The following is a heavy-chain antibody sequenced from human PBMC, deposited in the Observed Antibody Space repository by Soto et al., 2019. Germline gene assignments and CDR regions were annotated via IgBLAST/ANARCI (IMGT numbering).Heavy chain of an antibody. D-gene: IGHD3-3*01. CDR3: ARGDDFWSGYTPIPYYYYGMDV. CDR2: IGTAGDT. Sequence: GGSLRLSCAASGFTFSSYDMHWVRQATGKGLEWVSAIGTAGDTYYPGSVKGRFTISRENAKNSLYLQMNSLRAEDTAVYYCARGDDFWSGYTPIPYYYYGMDVWGQGTTVTVSS. V-gene: IGHV3-13*01. J-gene: IGHJ6*02. CDR1: GFTFSSYD.